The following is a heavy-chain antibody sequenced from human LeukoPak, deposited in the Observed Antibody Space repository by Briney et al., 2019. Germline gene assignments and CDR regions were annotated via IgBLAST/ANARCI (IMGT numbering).Heavy chain of an antibody. V-gene: IGHV3-21*01. CDR2: ISSSSSYI. D-gene: IGHD3-10*01. Sequence: GGSLRLSCAASGFTFSSYSMNWVRQAPGKGLEWVSSISSSSSYIYYADSVKGRITITRENANNSLYLRMNSLRTENTAVYYCARDSGYSAAVWFGELNAFDICGQGTMVTVSS. J-gene: IGHJ3*02. CDR1: GFTFSSYS. CDR3: ARDSGYSAAVWFGELNAFDI.